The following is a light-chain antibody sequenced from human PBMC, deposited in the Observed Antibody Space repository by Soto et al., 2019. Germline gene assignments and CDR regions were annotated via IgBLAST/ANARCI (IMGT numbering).Light chain of an antibody. CDR2: DNN. V-gene: IGLV1-51*01. Sequence: QSVLTQPPSVSAAPGQKVTISCSGSNSNIGNKDVSWYQQFPGTAPKLHIYDNNRRPSGIPDRFSASKSGTLATLAITGLQTGDEADYYCGTWDSGLSVVVFGGGTKLTVL. CDR1: NSNIGNKD. CDR3: GTWDSGLSVVV. J-gene: IGLJ2*01.